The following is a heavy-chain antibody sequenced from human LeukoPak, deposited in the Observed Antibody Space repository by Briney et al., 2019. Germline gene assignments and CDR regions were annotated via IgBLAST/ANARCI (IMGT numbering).Heavy chain of an antibody. CDR1: GFTFDDYA. Sequence: GGSLRLSCAASGFTFDDYAMHWVRQAPGKGLEWVSGISWNSGSIGYADSVKGRFTISRDNAKNSLYLQMNSLRAEDTALYYCAKDRDSRIWFSPSSFDYWGQGTLVTVSS. J-gene: IGHJ4*02. D-gene: IGHD2-15*01. CDR2: ISWNSGSI. V-gene: IGHV3-9*01. CDR3: AKDRDSRIWFSPSSFDY.